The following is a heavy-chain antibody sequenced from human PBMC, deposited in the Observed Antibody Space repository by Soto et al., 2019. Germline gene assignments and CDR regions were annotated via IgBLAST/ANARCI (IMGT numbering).Heavy chain of an antibody. CDR1: ETTFSSYW. CDR3: AGRTSSDYADAFDM. D-gene: IGHD3-22*01. J-gene: IGHJ3*02. Sequence: EVQLVEAGGGLVQSGGSLRLSCAVSETTFSSYWMHCVRQAPGTGLVWVSRINSEGRSRSYADSVKGRFTISRDNAKNTLYLQMNSLRAEDAAVYYCAGRTSSDYADAFDMWGQGTTVTVSA. V-gene: IGHV3-74*01. CDR2: INSEGRSR.